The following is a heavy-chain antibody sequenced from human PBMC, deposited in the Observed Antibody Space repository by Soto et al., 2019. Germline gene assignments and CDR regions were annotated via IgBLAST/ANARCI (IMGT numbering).Heavy chain of an antibody. CDR2: INSDGSST. CDR1: GFTFTSYG. V-gene: IGHV3-74*01. Sequence: GGSLRLSCAASGFTFTSYGMSWVRQNPGKGLEWVSRINSDGSSTSYADSVKGRFTISRDNAKNTLYLQMNSLRAEDTAVYYCARSSLYYDFWSGYSGMDVWGQGTTVTVSS. D-gene: IGHD3-3*01. J-gene: IGHJ6*02. CDR3: ARSSLYYDFWSGYSGMDV.